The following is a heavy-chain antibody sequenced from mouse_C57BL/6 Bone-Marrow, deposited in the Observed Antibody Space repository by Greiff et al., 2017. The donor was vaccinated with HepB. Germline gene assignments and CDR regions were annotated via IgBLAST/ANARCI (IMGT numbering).Heavy chain of an antibody. Sequence: QVQLQQPGAELVKPGASVKMSCKASGYTFTSYWITWVKQRPGQGLEWIGDIYPGSGSTNYNEKFKSKATLTVDTSSSTAYMQLSSLTSEDSAVYYCARNSTITTVVPRYAMDYWGQGTSVTVSS. CDR1: GYTFTSYW. CDR3: ARNSTITTVVPRYAMDY. CDR2: IYPGSGST. J-gene: IGHJ4*01. V-gene: IGHV1-55*01. D-gene: IGHD1-1*01.